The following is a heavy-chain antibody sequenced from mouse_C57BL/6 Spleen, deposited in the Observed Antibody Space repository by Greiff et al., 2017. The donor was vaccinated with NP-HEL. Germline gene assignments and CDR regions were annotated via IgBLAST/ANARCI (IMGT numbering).Heavy chain of an antibody. J-gene: IGHJ4*01. V-gene: IGHV1-50*01. Sequence: VQLQQPGAELVKPGASVKLSCKASGYTFTSYWMQWVKQRPGQGLEWIGEIDPSDSYTNYNQKFKGKATLTVDTSSSTAYMQLSSLTSEDSAVYYCASFLRGAMDYWGQGTSVTVSS. CDR1: GYTFTSYW. CDR3: ASFLRGAMDY. CDR2: IDPSDSYT.